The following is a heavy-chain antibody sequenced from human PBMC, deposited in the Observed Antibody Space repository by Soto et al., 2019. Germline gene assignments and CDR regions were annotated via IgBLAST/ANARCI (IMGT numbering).Heavy chain of an antibody. CDR1: GGTFSSYA. V-gene: IGHV1-69*13. D-gene: IGHD4-17*01. CDR3: ARSNDYGDYRDYYYGMDV. CDR2: IIPIFGTA. J-gene: IGHJ6*02. Sequence: SVKVSCKASGGTFSSYAISWVLQTPGQGLEWMGGIIPIFGTANYAKKFQGRVTITADESTSTAYMELSSLRSEDPAVYYCARSNDYGDYRDYYYGMDVWGQRTTGTVSS.